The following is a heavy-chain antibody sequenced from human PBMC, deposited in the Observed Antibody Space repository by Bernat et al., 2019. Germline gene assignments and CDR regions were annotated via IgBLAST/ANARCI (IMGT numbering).Heavy chain of an antibody. CDR2: ISYDGSNK. CDR3: ARGMTTVTSNPDYYYGMDV. Sequence: QVQLVESGGGVVQPGRSLRLSCAASGFTFSSYAMHWVRQAPGKGLEWVAVISYDGSNKYYADSVKGRFTISRDNSKNTLYLQMNSLRAEDTAVYYCARGMTTVTSNPDYYYGMDVWGQGTTVTVSS. J-gene: IGHJ6*02. V-gene: IGHV3-30-3*01. D-gene: IGHD4-17*01. CDR1: GFTFSSYA.